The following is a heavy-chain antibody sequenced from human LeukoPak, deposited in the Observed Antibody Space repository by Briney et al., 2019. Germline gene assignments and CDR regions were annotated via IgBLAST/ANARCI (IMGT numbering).Heavy chain of an antibody. CDR3: ARTLSIAVEFDP. CDR1: GGSVTDYY. V-gene: IGHV4-59*08. D-gene: IGHD6-19*01. CDR2: IYYTGT. J-gene: IGHJ5*02. Sequence: SETLSLTCTVSGGSVTDYYWSWIRQSPGKGLEWIGYIYYTGTSYNPSLKSRVTISADTSKNQFSLKLSSVTAADTAVYYCARTLSIAVEFDPWGQGTLVTVSS.